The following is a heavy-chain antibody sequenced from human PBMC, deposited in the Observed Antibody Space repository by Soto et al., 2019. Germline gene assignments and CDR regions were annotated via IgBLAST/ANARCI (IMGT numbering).Heavy chain of an antibody. CDR2: IIPIFGTA. CDR1: GGTFSSYA. CDR3: AFGAIRGFPGPSYYGMDV. D-gene: IGHD3-10*01. V-gene: IGHV1-69*13. Sequence: SVKVSCKASGGTFSSYAISWVRQAPGQGLEWMGGIIPIFGTANYAQKFQGRVTITADESTSTAYMELSSLRSEDTAVYYCAFGAIRGFPGPSYYGMDVWGQGTTVTVSS. J-gene: IGHJ6*02.